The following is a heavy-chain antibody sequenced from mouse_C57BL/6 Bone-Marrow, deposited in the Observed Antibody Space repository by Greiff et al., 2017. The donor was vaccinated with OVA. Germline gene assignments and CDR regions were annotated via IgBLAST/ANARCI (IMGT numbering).Heavy chain of an antibody. J-gene: IGHJ3*01. D-gene: IGHD3-2*02. V-gene: IGHV1-50*01. CDR1: GYTFTSYW. CDR2: IDPSDSYT. Sequence: VQLQQPGAELVKPGASVKLSCKASGYTFTSYWMQWVKQRPGQGLEWIGEIDPSDSYTNYNQKFKGKATLTVDTSSSTAYMQLSSLTSEDSAVYYCARSQTAQATSFAYWGQGTLVTVSA. CDR3: ARSQTAQATSFAY.